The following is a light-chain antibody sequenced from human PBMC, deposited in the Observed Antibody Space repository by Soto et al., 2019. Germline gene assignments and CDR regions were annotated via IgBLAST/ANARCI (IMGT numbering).Light chain of an antibody. CDR2: DAS. CDR3: QQRSNWPST. CDR1: QSISSN. V-gene: IGKV3-15*01. Sequence: EIVMTQSPATLSVSPGERATLSCRASQSISSNLAWYQQKPGQGPRLLIYDASTRATGIPARFSGSGSGTDFTLTISSLQSEDFAVYYCQQRSNWPSTFGGGTKVEIK. J-gene: IGKJ4*01.